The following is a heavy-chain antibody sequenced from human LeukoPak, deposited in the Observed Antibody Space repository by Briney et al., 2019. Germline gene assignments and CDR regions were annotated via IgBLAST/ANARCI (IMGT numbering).Heavy chain of an antibody. V-gene: IGHV4-59*04. Sequence: SETLSLTCTVSGGSISSYYWSWIRQPPGKGLEWIGSIYYSGSTYYNPSLKSRVTISVDTSKNQFSLKLSSVTAADTAVYYCAAVGYNNAFYWGQGTLVTVSS. CDR3: AAVGYNNAFY. D-gene: IGHD5-18*01. CDR1: GGSISSYY. CDR2: IYYSGST. J-gene: IGHJ4*02.